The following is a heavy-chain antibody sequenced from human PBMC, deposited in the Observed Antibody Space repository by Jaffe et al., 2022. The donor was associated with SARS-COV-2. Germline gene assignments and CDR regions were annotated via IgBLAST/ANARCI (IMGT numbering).Heavy chain of an antibody. V-gene: IGHV3-53*01. J-gene: IGHJ5*02. Sequence: EVQLVESGGGLIQPGGSLRLSCAASGFTVSSNYMSWVRQAPGKGLEWVSVIYSGGSTYYADSVKGRFTISRDNSKNTLYLQMNSLRAEDTAVYYCARGFAARPSLNGFDPWGQGTLVTVSS. CDR3: ARGFAARPSLNGFDP. D-gene: IGHD6-6*01. CDR1: GFTVSSNY. CDR2: IYSGGST.